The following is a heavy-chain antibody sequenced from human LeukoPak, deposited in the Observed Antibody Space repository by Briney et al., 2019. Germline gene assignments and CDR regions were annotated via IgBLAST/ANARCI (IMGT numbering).Heavy chain of an antibody. V-gene: IGHV1-18*01. CDR1: GYTFTSYG. D-gene: IGHD3-10*01. CDR2: ISAYNGNT. J-gene: IGHJ5*02. Sequence: ASVKVSYKASGYTFTSYGISWVRQAPGQGREWMGWISAYNGNTNYAQKLQGRVTMTTDTSTSTAYMELRSLRSDDTAVYYCARASVPWFGEGGWFDPWGQGTLVTVSS. CDR3: ARASVPWFGEGGWFDP.